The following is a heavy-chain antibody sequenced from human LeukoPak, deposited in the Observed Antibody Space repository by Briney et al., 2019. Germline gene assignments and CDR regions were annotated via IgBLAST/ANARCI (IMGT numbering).Heavy chain of an antibody. D-gene: IGHD1-26*01. CDR3: ARGVGIPYYIYN. V-gene: IGHV1-69*13. Sequence: ASVKVSCKASRGTLSSYAISWVRQAPGQGLEWLGGIIPIFGTANYAQKFQGRVTITADESTSTAYMELSSLRSENTAVNYGARGVGIPYYIYNCGQGTLVTVSS. J-gene: IGHJ4*02. CDR2: IIPIFGTA. CDR1: RGTLSSYA.